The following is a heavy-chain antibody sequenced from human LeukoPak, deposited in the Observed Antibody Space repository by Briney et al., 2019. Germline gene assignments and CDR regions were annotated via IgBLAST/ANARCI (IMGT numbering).Heavy chain of an antibody. D-gene: IGHD3-10*01. CDR3: ARVLTMVRGDSSDY. CDR2: ISTSSNYI. V-gene: IGHV3-21*01. Sequence: PGGSLRLSCAASGFTFSSYSMNWVRQAPGKGLEWVSSISTSSNYIYYADSVKGRFTISRDNAKNSLYLQMNSLRAEDTAVYYCARVLTMVRGDSSDYWGQGTLVTVSS. J-gene: IGHJ4*02. CDR1: GFTFSSYS.